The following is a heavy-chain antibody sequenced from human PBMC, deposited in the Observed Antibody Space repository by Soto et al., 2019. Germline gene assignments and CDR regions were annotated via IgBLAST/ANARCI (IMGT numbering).Heavy chain of an antibody. CDR3: ASTRITMIVVVRNYYYYGMDV. CDR1: GGTFSSYA. Sequence: QVQLVQSGAEVKKPGSSVKVSCKASGGTFSSYAISWVRQAPGQGLEWMGGIIPIFGTANYAQKFQGRVTITADESTSTAYMGLSSLRSEETAVYYCASTRITMIVVVRNYYYYGMDVWGQGTTVTVSS. J-gene: IGHJ6*02. CDR2: IIPIFGTA. D-gene: IGHD3-22*01. V-gene: IGHV1-69*01.